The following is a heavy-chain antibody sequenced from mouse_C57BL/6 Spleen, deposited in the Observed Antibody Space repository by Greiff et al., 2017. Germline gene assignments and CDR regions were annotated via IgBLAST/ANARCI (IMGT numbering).Heavy chain of an antibody. CDR2: IDPENGDT. V-gene: IGHV14-4*01. Sequence: VQLQQSGAELVRPGASVKLSCTASGFNINDDYMHWVKQRPEQGLEWIGWIDPENGDTEYASKFQGKATITADTSSNTAYLQLSSLTSEDTAVYYCTRGPFDYWGQGTTLTVSS. CDR1: GFNINDDY. J-gene: IGHJ2*01. CDR3: TRGPFDY.